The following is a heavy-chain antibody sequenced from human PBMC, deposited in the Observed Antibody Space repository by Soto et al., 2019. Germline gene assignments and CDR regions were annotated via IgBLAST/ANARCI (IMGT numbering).Heavy chain of an antibody. D-gene: IGHD3-22*01. Sequence: QVQLVQSGAEVKKPGASVKVSCKASGYTFTSYYMHWVRQAPGQGLEWMGIINPSGGSTSYAQKFPGRVTMTRDTSTSTVYMELSSRRSEDTAVYYCARGSGYYDRSGFWGRFDYWGQGTLVTVSS. CDR2: INPSGGST. CDR3: ARGSGYYDRSGFWGRFDY. V-gene: IGHV1-46*01. CDR1: GYTFTSYY. J-gene: IGHJ4*02.